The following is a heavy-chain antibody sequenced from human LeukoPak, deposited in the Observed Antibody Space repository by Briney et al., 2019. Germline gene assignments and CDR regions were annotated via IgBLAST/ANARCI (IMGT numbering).Heavy chain of an antibody. CDR3: ARDGGLWVSAHWGDS. CDR1: GFTFSSYT. D-gene: IGHD7-27*01. J-gene: IGHJ4*02. V-gene: IGHV3-23*01. CDR2: ITTSDGNT. Sequence: GGSLRLSCAAYGFTFSSYTMSWVRQPPGKGLEWVSTITTSDGNTYYADSVKGRFTVSRDNSKNTRFLQMNSLRAEDTAVYYCARDGGLWVSAHWGDSWGRGTLVTVSS.